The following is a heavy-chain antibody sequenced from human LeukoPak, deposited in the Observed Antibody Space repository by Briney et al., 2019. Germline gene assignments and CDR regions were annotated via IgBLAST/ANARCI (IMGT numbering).Heavy chain of an antibody. Sequence: SETLSLTCTVSGGSISSYYWSWIRQPPGKGLEWIGYIYYSGSTNYNSSLKSRVTISVDTSKNQFSLKLSSVTAADTAVYYCARSADTTVTTRRGLYYYYYYYMDVWGKGATVTVSS. CDR2: IYYSGST. CDR3: ARSADTTVTTRRGLYYYYYYYMDV. V-gene: IGHV4-59*01. CDR1: GGSISSYY. J-gene: IGHJ6*03. D-gene: IGHD4-11*01.